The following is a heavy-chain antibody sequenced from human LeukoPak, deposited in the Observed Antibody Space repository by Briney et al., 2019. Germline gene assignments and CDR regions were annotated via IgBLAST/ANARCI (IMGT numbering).Heavy chain of an antibody. Sequence: GGSLRLSCAASGFTFSSYSMNWVRQAPGKGLEWVSLISWDGGSTYYADSVKGRFTISRDNSKNSLYLQMNSLRTEDTALYYCTRDLSGVNPFDYWGQGTLVTVSS. V-gene: IGHV3-43*01. CDR1: GFTFSSYS. CDR3: TRDLSGVNPFDY. CDR2: ISWDGGST. D-gene: IGHD2-8*01. J-gene: IGHJ4*02.